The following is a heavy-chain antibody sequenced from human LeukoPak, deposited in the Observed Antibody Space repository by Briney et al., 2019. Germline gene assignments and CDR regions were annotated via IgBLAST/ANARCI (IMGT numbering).Heavy chain of an antibody. CDR3: AKESTSYSSGWYYDY. D-gene: IGHD6-19*01. CDR2: ISYDGSNK. CDR1: GFTFSTYG. J-gene: IGHJ4*02. Sequence: GGSLRLSCAASGFTFSTYGMHWVRQAPGKGLEWVAVISYDGSNKYYADSVKGRFTISRDNSNDALYLQMNSLRAEDTAVYYCAKESTSYSSGWYYDYWGQGTLVTVSS. V-gene: IGHV3-30*18.